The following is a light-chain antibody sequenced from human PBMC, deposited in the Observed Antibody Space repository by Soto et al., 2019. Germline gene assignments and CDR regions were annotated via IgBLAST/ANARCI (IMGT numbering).Light chain of an antibody. V-gene: IGLV2-14*03. CDR1: SRDVGAYDH. CDR2: DVR. Sequence: QSALTQPSSMSGSPGQSITISGTGTSRDVGAYDHVSWHQQRPGRAPKVVIYDVRIRPSEVSNRFSGSKSGDTASLTISGLQAEDEAIYYCASKTTSSTVLFGGGTQLTVL. CDR3: ASKTTSSTVL. J-gene: IGLJ2*01.